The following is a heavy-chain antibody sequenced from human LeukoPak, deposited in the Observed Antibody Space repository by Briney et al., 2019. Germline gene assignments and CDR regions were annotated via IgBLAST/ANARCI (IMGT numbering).Heavy chain of an antibody. CDR2: ISGSGGST. CDR3: AKAKDYGDYCFDY. D-gene: IGHD4-17*01. J-gene: IGHJ4*02. CDR1: GFTFSSYA. Sequence: PGGSLRLSCAASGFTFSSYAMSWVRQAPGKGLEWVSAISGSGGSTYYADSVKGRFTISRDNSKNTLYLQMNSLRAEDTAAYYCAKAKDYGDYCFDYWGQGTLVTVSS. V-gene: IGHV3-23*01.